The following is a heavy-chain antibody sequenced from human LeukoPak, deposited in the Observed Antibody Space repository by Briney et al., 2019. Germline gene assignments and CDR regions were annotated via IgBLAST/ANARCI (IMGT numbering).Heavy chain of an antibody. J-gene: IGHJ3*02. CDR3: ARIAVAGTGAFDI. CDR2: IIPILGIA. D-gene: IGHD6-19*01. Sequence: GASVKVSCKASGGTFSSYAISWVRQAPGQGLEWMGRIIPILGIAIYAQKFQGRVTMTEDTSTDTAYMELSSLRSEDTAVYYCARIAVAGTGAFDIWGQGTMVTISS. CDR1: GGTFSSYA. V-gene: IGHV1-69*04.